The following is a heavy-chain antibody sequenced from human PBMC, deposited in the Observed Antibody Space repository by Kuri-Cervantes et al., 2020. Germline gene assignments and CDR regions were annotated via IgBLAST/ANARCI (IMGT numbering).Heavy chain of an antibody. CDR3: AKTGYSGYDPFED. D-gene: IGHD5-12*01. J-gene: IGHJ4*02. Sequence: GESLKISCAASGFTFSSYAMSWVRQAPGKGLEWVSLISWDGGSTYYADSVKGRFTISRGNSKNSLYLQMNSLRTEDTALYYCAKTGYSGYDPFEDWGQGTLVTVSS. CDR2: ISWDGGST. V-gene: IGHV3-43*01. CDR1: GFTFSSYA.